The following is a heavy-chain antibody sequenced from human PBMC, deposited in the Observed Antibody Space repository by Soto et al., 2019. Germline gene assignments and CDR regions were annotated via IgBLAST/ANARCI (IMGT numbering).Heavy chain of an antibody. CDR3: SKDSLGFSGYIDY. V-gene: IGHV3-23*01. J-gene: IGHJ4*02. Sequence: EVQLLESGGDLVQPGGSLRLSCAASGFTFSSYGMTWVRQAPGKGLEYISGINNSGGSTYYADSVKGRFTISRDNSKNTVYLQMNRLRVDDTDVYYCSKDSLGFSGYIDYWGPGTLVTVSS. CDR1: GFTFSSYG. D-gene: IGHD3-10*01. CDR2: INNSGGST.